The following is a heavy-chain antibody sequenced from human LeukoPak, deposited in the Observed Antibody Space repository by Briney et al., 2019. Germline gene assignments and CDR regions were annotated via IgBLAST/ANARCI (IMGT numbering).Heavy chain of an antibody. D-gene: IGHD6-19*01. CDR2: LYSGGSA. V-gene: IGHV3-53*01. Sequence: GGSLRLSCAASGFTVSNNYMTWVRQAPGKGLEWVSVLYSGGSAHYADSVKGRFTISRDNSKNTLYLQMNSLRAEDTAVYYCARVVGYSSGWIDYWGQGTLVIVSS. CDR3: ARVVGYSSGWIDY. J-gene: IGHJ4*02. CDR1: GFTVSNNY.